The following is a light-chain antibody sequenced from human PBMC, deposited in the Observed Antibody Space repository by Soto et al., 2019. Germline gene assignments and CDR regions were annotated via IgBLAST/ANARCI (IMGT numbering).Light chain of an antibody. V-gene: IGLV1-47*02. J-gene: IGLJ2*01. CDR2: SNH. CDR3: AAWDDSPSGVV. CDR1: SSNIGSNS. Sequence: QSVLTQPPSASGTPGQRVTISCPGSSSNIGSNSVYWYQQLPGTAPKLLIYSNHQRPSGVPDRFSGSKSGTSASLAISGLRSEDEANYYCAAWDDSPSGVVFXGGTKVTVL.